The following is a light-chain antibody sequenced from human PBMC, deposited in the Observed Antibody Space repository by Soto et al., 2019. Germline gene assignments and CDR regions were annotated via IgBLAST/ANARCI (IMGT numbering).Light chain of an antibody. CDR2: CTS. CDR1: QSVSNDF. V-gene: IGKV3-20*01. CDR3: QQYGSSPFT. J-gene: IGKJ3*01. Sequence: EIVLTQSPGTLSLSPGERATLSCRASQSVSNDFLAWYQQKPDQAPRLLIFCTSTRATGIPDRFSGSGSGTDFTLTINRLEPEDFAVYYCQQYGSSPFTLGPGTKVDF.